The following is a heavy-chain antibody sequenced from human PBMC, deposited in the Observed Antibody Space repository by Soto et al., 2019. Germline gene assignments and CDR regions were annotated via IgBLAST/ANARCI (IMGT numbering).Heavy chain of an antibody. Sequence: GGSLRLSCAASGFTFSSYGMHWVRQAPGKGLEWVAVISYDGSNKYYADSVKGRCTISRDNSKNTLYLQMNSLRAEDTAVYYCAKDLSRWPHYAFDSWGQGTLVTVSS. CDR2: ISYDGSNK. D-gene: IGHD4-17*01. V-gene: IGHV3-30*18. CDR1: GFTFSSYG. CDR3: AKDLSRWPHYAFDS. J-gene: IGHJ5*01.